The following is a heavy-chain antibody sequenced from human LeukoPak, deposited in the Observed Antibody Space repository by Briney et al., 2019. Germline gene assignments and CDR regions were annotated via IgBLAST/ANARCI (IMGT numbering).Heavy chain of an antibody. D-gene: IGHD6-19*01. V-gene: IGHV3-23*01. CDR3: ERDPSDYEWQRGWYRDF. CDR2: INTRAYET. J-gene: IGHJ4*01. CDR1: GFSFSNYG. Sequence: RGSLRLSCAASGFSFSNYGMSWFRQAPGQRLEWVSTINTRAYETHYANSVRGRFTIFRDNSKSTLALHMSNLRVEDTAVYYCERDPSDYEWQRGWYRDFWGRGSQVTVSS.